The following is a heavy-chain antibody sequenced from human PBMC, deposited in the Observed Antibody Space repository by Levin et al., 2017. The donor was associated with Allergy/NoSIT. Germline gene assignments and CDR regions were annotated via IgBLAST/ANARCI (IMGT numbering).Heavy chain of an antibody. CDR2: IYYNGST. J-gene: IGHJ4*02. D-gene: IGHD2-2*03. CDR3: AREDGSTFDF. Sequence: SETLSLTCTVSGGSISGGGYHWTWIRQHPEKGLEWIGYIYYNGSTFYNPSLKSRLMISVDTSKNQFSLNVSSVTAADTAVYYCAREDGSTFDFWGQGALVTVAS. V-gene: IGHV4-31*03. CDR1: GGSISGGGYH.